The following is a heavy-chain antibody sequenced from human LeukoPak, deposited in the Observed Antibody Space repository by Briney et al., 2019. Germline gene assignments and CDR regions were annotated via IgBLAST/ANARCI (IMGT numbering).Heavy chain of an antibody. D-gene: IGHD5-12*01. J-gene: IGHJ6*03. Sequence: GGSLRLSCAASGFTFTTYWMTWVRQAPGKGLEWVSGISWNSGSIGYADSVKGRFTISRDNAKNSLYLQMKSLRAEDTAVYYCAKGGGYEAQYYYYYLDVWGKGTTVTISS. CDR1: GFTFTTYW. V-gene: IGHV3-9*01. CDR3: AKGGGYEAQYYYYYLDV. CDR2: ISWNSGSI.